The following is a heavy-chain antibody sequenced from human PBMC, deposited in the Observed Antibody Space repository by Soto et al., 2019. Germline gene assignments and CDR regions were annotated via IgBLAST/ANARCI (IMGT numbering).Heavy chain of an antibody. V-gene: IGHV3-30-3*01. D-gene: IGHD6-19*01. CDR3: ARCKQWLDIDY. Sequence: GGSLRLSCAASGFTFSSYAMHWFRQAPGKGLEWVAVISYDGSNKYYADSVKGRFTIPRDNSKNTLYLQMNSLRAEDTAVYYCARCKQWLDIDYWGQGTLVTVSS. CDR2: ISYDGSNK. CDR1: GFTFSSYA. J-gene: IGHJ4*02.